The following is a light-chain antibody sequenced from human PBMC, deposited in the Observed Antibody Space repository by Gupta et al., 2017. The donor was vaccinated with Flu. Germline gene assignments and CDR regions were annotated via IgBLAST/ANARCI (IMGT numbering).Light chain of an antibody. CDR1: QSISSW. CDR2: KTS. Sequence: DIQMTQSPSTLSASVGDRVTITCRASQSISSWLAWYQQKPGEAPKLLIYKTSGVKSGVPPRFSGSGSGTXFTLTIXGRQPDEFAIYYCQHENSSSYTFGXGTKVDI. V-gene: IGKV1-5*03. CDR3: QHENSSSYT. J-gene: IGKJ3*01.